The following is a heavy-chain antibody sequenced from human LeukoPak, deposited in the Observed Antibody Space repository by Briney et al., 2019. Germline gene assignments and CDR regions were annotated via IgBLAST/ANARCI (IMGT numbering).Heavy chain of an antibody. CDR3: AKDAILWFGELFDYFDY. V-gene: IGHV3-23*01. D-gene: IGHD3-10*01. CDR2: ISGSGGST. J-gene: IGHJ4*02. Sequence: GGSLRLSCAASGFTFSSYAMSWVRQAPGKGLEWVSAISGSGGSTYYADSVKGRFTISRDNSKNTLYLQMNSLGAEDTAVYYCAKDAILWFGELFDYFDYWGQGTLVTVSS. CDR1: GFTFSSYA.